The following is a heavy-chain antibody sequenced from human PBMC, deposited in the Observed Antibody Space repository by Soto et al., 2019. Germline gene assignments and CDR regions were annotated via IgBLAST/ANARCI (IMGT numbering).Heavy chain of an antibody. CDR3: TAGSPFDY. J-gene: IGHJ4*02. CDR1: GFTFNTAW. CDR2: IKGKPDGGAT. Sequence: GGSLRLSCAASGFTFNTAWLTWVRQAPGKGLEWVGRIKGKPDGGATDYAALVEGRFMISRDDSQNTVFLQMNSLKTDDTAVYYCTAGSPFDYWGPGTLVTVSS. V-gene: IGHV3-15*01.